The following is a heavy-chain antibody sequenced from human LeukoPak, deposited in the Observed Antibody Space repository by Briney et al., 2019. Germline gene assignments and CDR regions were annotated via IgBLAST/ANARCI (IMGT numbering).Heavy chain of an antibody. J-gene: IGHJ1*01. V-gene: IGHV3-30-3*01. D-gene: IGHD3-10*01. CDR3: ASRFEPYGSGSYYPEYFQH. Sequence: PGRSLRLSCAASGFTFSSYAMHWVRQAPGKGLEWVAVISYDGSNKYYADSVKGRFTISRDNAKNSLYLQMNSLRAEDTAVYYCASRFEPYGSGSYYPEYFQHWGQGTLVTVSS. CDR1: GFTFSSYA. CDR2: ISYDGSNK.